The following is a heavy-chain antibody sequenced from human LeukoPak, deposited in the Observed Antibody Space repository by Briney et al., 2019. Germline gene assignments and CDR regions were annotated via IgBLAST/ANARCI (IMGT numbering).Heavy chain of an antibody. Sequence: PSGTLSLTCTVSGASVTDYYWSWIRQSPGKGLEWISYIHHSGNSDYNPSLRSRVTTSLDTSKHQFSLNLISVTAADTAVYYCTRGHWGLQSWSQGTLVTVSS. CDR1: GASVTDYY. D-gene: IGHD7-27*01. CDR2: IHHSGNS. J-gene: IGHJ5*02. V-gene: IGHV4-59*02. CDR3: TRGHWGLQS.